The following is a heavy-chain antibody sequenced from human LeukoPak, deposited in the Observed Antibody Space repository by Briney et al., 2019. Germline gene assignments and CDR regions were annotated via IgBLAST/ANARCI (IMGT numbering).Heavy chain of an antibody. CDR2: FDPEDGET. D-gene: IGHD6-13*01. CDR1: GYTFTSYG. CDR3: ASYSGSWYYAFDI. J-gene: IGHJ3*02. V-gene: IGHV1-24*01. Sequence: GASVKVSCKASGYTFTSYGISWVRQAPGQGLEWMGGFDPEDGETIYAQKFQGRVTMTEDTSTDTAYMELSSLRSEDTAVYYCASYSGSWYYAFDIWGQGTMVTVSS.